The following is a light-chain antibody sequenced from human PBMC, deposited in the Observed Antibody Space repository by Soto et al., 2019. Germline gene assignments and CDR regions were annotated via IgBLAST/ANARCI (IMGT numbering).Light chain of an antibody. CDR2: GAS. J-gene: IGKJ1*01. V-gene: IGKV3-20*01. CDR3: QQYGSSPPT. Sequence: EIVMTQSPATLSVSPGERATLSCRASQSVSSNLAWYQQKPGQAPRLLIYGASNRATGIPDRFRGSGSGTDFTLTITRLEPEDFAVYYCQQYGSSPPTFGKGTKVDIK. CDR1: QSVSSN.